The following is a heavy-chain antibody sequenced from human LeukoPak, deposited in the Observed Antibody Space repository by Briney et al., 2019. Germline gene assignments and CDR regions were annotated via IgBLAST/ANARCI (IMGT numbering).Heavy chain of an antibody. V-gene: IGHV5-51*01. D-gene: IGHD3-22*01. CDR2: IYPGDSDT. Sequence: GESLKISCKGSGYSFTSYWIGWVRQMPGKGLEWMGIIYPGDSDTRYSPSFQGQVTISADKSISTAYLQWSSLKASDTAMYYCATPAKYYYDNSGYLIDAFDIWGQGTMVTVSS. J-gene: IGHJ3*02. CDR3: ATPAKYYYDNSGYLIDAFDI. CDR1: GYSFTSYW.